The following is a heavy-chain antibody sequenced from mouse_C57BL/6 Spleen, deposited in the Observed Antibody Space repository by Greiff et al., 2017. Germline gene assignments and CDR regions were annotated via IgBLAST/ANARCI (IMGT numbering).Heavy chain of an antibody. J-gene: IGHJ4*01. CDR3: ARWLLQAMDY. Sequence: QVQLQQSGPELVKPGASVKISCKASGYAFSSSWMNWVKQRPGKGLEWIGRIYPGDGDTNYNGKFKGKATLTADKSSSTAYMQLSSLTSEDSAVYFCARWLLQAMDYGGQGTSVTVSS. CDR2: IYPGDGDT. V-gene: IGHV1-82*01. CDR1: GYAFSSSW. D-gene: IGHD2-3*01.